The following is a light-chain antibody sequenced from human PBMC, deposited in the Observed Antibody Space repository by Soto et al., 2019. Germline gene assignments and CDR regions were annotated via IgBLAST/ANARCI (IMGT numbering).Light chain of an antibody. CDR2: GAS. CDR1: QSVISTY. Sequence: EIVLTQSPGTLSLSPGERATLSCRASQSVISTYLAWYQQKPGQAPRLLIYGASSRATGITDRFSGSGSGTDFTLTISRLQPEDFAVSYGQPYCSSQFTFGPGTRVNSK. V-gene: IGKV3-20*01. J-gene: IGKJ3*01. CDR3: QPYCSSQFT.